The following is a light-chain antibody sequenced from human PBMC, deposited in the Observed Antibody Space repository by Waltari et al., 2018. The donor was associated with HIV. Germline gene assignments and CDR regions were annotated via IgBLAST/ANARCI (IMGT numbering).Light chain of an antibody. CDR3: QTWATGIRV. V-gene: IGLV4-69*01. Sequence: QLVLTQSPSASASLGASVKLTCTLSSGHNSYAIAWHQQQPEKGPRYLMKLKSDGSHKKGDEIPDRFSGSSAWADRYLTISSLQSEDEADYYCQTWATGIRVFGGGTKLTVL. J-gene: IGLJ3*02. CDR2: LKSDGSH. CDR1: SGHNSYA.